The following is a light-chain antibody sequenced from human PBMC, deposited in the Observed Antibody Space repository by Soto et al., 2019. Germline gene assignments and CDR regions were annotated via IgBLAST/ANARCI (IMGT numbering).Light chain of an antibody. J-gene: IGKJ4*01. CDR3: QQGSSWPLT. Sequence: EVVMTQSPGTLSVSPGERATLSRRASQNIRSNLAWYQQKPGQAPRLLIFDASKRATGIPARFSGGGSGTEFTLTISSLQSEDFAVYYCQQGSSWPLTFGGGTKVDIK. CDR1: QNIRSN. CDR2: DAS. V-gene: IGKV3-15*01.